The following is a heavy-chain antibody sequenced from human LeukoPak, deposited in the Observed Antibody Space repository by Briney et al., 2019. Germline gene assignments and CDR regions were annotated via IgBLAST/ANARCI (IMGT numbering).Heavy chain of an antibody. CDR1: GGSISSYY. Sequence: PSETLSLTCTVSGGSISSYYWSWIRQPPGKGLEWIGYIYYSGSTNYNPSLKSRVTISVDTSKNQFSLKLSSVTAADTAVYYCARGRSYYDILTGYSLGMDVWGQGTTVTVSS. V-gene: IGHV4-59*01. D-gene: IGHD3-9*01. J-gene: IGHJ6*02. CDR2: IYYSGST. CDR3: ARGRSYYDILTGYSLGMDV.